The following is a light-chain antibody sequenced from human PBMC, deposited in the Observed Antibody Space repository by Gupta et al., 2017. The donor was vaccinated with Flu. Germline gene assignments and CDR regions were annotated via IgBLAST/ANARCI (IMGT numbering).Light chain of an antibody. J-gene: IGLJ3*02. CDR2: EVN. V-gene: IGLV2-14*01. CDR3: SSFTDTNARV. Sequence: HSALTQPASVSGSPGQSIIISCTGTSSDIGFDNYISWYQQHPGKAPKLLIFEVNNRPSGISSRFSGSKSDNTASLTISGLQKEDEADYYCSSFTDTNARVFGGGTKLTVI. CDR1: SSDIGFDNY.